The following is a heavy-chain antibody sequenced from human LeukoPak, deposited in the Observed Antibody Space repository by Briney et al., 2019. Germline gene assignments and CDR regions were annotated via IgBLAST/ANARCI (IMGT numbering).Heavy chain of an antibody. Sequence: GASVKVSCKVSGYTLTELSMHWVRQAPGKGLEWMGGFDPEDGETIYAQKSQGRVTMTEDTSTDTAYMELSSLRSEDTAVYYCATDWGIHSPVTTGPLRYWGQGTLVTVSS. J-gene: IGHJ4*02. CDR2: FDPEDGET. V-gene: IGHV1-24*01. CDR3: ATDWGIHSPVTTGPLRY. CDR1: GYTLTELS. D-gene: IGHD4-17*01.